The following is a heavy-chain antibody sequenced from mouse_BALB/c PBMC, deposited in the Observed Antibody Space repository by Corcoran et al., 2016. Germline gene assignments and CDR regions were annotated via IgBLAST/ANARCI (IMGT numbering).Heavy chain of an antibody. V-gene: IGHV3-6*02. CDR3: AILLRPMDY. J-gene: IGHJ4*01. D-gene: IGHD1-2*01. CDR2: ISYDGSN. Sequence: DVQLQESGPGLVKPSQSLSLTCSVTGYSITSGYYWNWIRQFPGNKLEWMGYISYDGSNNYNPSLKNRISITRDTSKNQFFLKLNSVTTEDTATYHCAILLRPMDYWGQGTSVTVSS. CDR1: GYSITSGYY.